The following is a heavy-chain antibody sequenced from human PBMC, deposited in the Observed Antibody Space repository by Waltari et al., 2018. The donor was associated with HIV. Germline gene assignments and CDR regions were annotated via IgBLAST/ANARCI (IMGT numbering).Heavy chain of an antibody. CDR1: GFTLTNAW. Sequence: EVQLVESGGGLVKPGESLRLSCVASGFTLTNAWMSWVRQAPGKGLEWFGRIKSEDDGGTTDYAAPVKGRFTISRDDSKNALYLQMNSLKTEDTALYYCTSTGGGITDYWGQGTLVTVSS. CDR3: TSTGGGITDY. D-gene: IGHD2-15*01. J-gene: IGHJ4*02. CDR2: IKSEDDGGTT. V-gene: IGHV3-15*01.